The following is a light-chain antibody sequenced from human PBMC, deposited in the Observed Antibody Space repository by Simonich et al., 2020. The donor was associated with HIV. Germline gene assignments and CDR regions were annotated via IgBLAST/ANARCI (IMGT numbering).Light chain of an antibody. CDR1: NSDVGGYNY. J-gene: IGLJ1*01. Sequence: QSALTQPASVSGSPGQSITISCTGTNSDVGGYNYVSWYQQHPGKAPKLMIYDVKNRPSGVSNRFSGSKSGNTASLTISGLQAEDEADYYCSSYTSSSTYVFGTGTKVTVL. CDR2: DVK. V-gene: IGLV2-14*03. CDR3: SSYTSSSTYV.